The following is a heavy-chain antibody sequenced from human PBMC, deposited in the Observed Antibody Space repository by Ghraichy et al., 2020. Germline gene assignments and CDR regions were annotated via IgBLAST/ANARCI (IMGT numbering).Heavy chain of an antibody. Sequence: SETLSLTCTVSGGSISGDSWSWIRQPPWKGLEWIGCISYSGSTDYNPSLKSRITISVDTSKNQFSLKLNSVTAADTAVYYCARGAHANFDPWGQGTLVTVSS. V-gene: IGHV4-59*01. CDR2: ISYSGST. CDR1: GGSISGDS. CDR3: ARGAHANFDP. J-gene: IGHJ5*02.